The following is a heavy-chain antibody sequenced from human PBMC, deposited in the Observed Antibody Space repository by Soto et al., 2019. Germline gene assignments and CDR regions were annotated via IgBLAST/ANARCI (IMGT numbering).Heavy chain of an antibody. D-gene: IGHD5-18*01. CDR1: GYSFTSYW. CDR3: ARQEGYTAMATRGIDY. CDR2: IDPSDSYT. J-gene: IGHJ4*02. V-gene: IGHV5-10-1*01. Sequence: PGESLKISCNGSGYSFTSYWISWVRQMPGKGLEWMGRIDPSDSYTNYSPSFQGHVTISADKSISTAYLQWSSLKASDTAMYYCARQEGYTAMATRGIDYWGQGTLVTVSS.